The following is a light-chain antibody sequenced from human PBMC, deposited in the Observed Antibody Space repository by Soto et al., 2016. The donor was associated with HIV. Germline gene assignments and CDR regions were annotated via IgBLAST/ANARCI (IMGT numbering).Light chain of an antibody. J-gene: IGLJ3*02. Sequence: SYELTQPPSASVSPGQTASITCSGDKLGDKYVCWYQQKPGQSPVLVIYEDKKRPSGIPERFSGSNSGNTATLTISGTQTMDEADYYCQAWDSGRVFGGGTKLTVL. CDR2: EDK. V-gene: IGLV3-1*01. CDR3: QAWDSGRV. CDR1: KLGDKY.